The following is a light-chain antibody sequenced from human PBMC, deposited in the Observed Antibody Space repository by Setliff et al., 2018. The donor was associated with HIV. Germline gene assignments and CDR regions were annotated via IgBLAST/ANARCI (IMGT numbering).Light chain of an antibody. CDR1: SSNIGAGYD. CDR3: QSYDSSLSGYV. CDR2: GNS. V-gene: IGLV1-40*01. J-gene: IGLJ1*01. Sequence: PGQRVTISCTGSSSNIGAGYDVHWYQQLPGTAPKLLIYGNSNRPSGVPDRFSGSKSGTSASLAITGLQAEDEADYYCQSYDSSLSGYVFGTGTKVTVL.